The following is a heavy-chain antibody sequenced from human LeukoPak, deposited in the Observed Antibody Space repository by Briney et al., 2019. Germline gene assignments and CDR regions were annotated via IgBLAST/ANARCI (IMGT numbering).Heavy chain of an antibody. D-gene: IGHD6-19*01. V-gene: IGHV1-2*02. CDR2: INPNSGGT. CDR3: ARGPSGGWLLSRYFDY. J-gene: IGHJ4*02. CDR1: GYTFTGYY. Sequence: ASVKVSCKASGYTFTGYYMHWVRQAPGQGLEWMGWINPNSGGTNYAQKFQGRVTMTRDTSISTAYMELSRLRSDDTAVYYCARGPSGGWLLSRYFDYWGQGTLVTVSS.